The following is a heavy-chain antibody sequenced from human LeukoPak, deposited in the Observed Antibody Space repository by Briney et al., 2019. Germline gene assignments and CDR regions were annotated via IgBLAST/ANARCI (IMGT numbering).Heavy chain of an antibody. CDR2: ISGSGDST. J-gene: IGHJ6*03. CDR3: AKEGCSTTSCFSYYYYMDV. Sequence: AGSLRLSCAASGFTFSSYAMSWVRQAPGKGLEWVSAISGSGDSTYYADSVKGHFTISRDNTKNTVYLQMNSLRDEDTAVYFCAKEGCSTTSCFSYYYYMDVWGKGTTVTVSS. D-gene: IGHD2-2*01. V-gene: IGHV3-23*01. CDR1: GFTFSSYA.